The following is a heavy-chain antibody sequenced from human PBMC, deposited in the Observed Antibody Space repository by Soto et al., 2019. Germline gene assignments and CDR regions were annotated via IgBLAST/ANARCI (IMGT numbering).Heavy chain of an antibody. Sequence: QVQLVESGGGVVQPGRSLRLSCAASGFTCSSYAMHWVRQAPGKGLDWVAVTSYDGSNKYYAESVKGRFTISRDNSKNTLYMQMNSLRAEDTAVYYCARESPYYGSGIAFDDWGQGTLVTVSS. J-gene: IGHJ4*02. CDR3: ARESPYYGSGIAFDD. CDR1: GFTCSSYA. CDR2: TSYDGSNK. D-gene: IGHD3-10*01. V-gene: IGHV3-30-3*01.